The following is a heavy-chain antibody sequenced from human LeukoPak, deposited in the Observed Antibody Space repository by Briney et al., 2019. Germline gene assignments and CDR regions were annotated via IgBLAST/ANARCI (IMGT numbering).Heavy chain of an antibody. CDR1: GYTFNGYY. CDR3: ARVRARYCSGGSCTDLDY. J-gene: IGHJ4*02. CDR2: INPNSGGI. D-gene: IGHD2-15*01. Sequence: ASVKVSCKASGYTFNGYYMHWVRQAPGQGLEWMGCINPNSGGINYAQDFQGRVTLTRDTSISTAYMELSRLRSDDTAVYYCARVRARYCSGGSCTDLDYWGQGTLVTVSS. V-gene: IGHV1-2*02.